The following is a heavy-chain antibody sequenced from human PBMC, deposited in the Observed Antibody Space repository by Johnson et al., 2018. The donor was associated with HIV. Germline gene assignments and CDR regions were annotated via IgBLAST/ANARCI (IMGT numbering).Heavy chain of an antibody. J-gene: IGHJ3*01. D-gene: IGHD3-10*01. CDR1: GFAFSSYA. CDR2: ISYAGRDA. V-gene: IGHV3-30*04. CDR3: ATLWFGEVSVYDAFDV. Sequence: QVQLVESGGGLIQPGGSLRLSCTASGFAFSSYALHWVRQAPGKGLEWVAVISYAGRDAYYADSVKGRFTSSRDNSKNTLYLQMNSLRPEDSAVYYCATLWFGEVSVYDAFDVWGQGTMVTVSS.